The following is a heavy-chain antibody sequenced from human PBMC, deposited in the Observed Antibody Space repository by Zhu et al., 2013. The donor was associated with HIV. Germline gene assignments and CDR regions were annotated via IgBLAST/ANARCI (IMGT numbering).Heavy chain of an antibody. CDR3: TRGPXGSGFHF. CDR2: LNPDNGNT. CDR1: GYTFNFYD. D-gene: IGHD2-15*01. Sequence: QVQLVQSGAEVRKPGASVKVSCKASGYTFNFYDMNWVRQAPGQGPEWMGWLNPDNGNTGFAQNFQGRLSISRNTSITTVYMELSSLRYDDTAVYYCTRGPXGSGFHFWGQGTPVTVSS. J-gene: IGHJ4*02. V-gene: IGHV1-8*02.